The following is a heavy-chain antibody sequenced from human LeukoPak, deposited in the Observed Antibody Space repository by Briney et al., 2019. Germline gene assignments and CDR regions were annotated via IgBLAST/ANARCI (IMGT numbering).Heavy chain of an antibody. Sequence: PGGSLRLSCAASGFTFSSYAMSWVRQAPGKGLEWVAGILDSGYSTYYANSVKGRFTIPRENSNNTLYLQMNSLRAEDTAVYYCAKLGGHPLHNYYVGVWGKGTTVAVSS. D-gene: IGHD3-16*01. CDR2: ILDSGYST. CDR1: GFTFSSYA. J-gene: IGHJ6*03. V-gene: IGHV3-23*01. CDR3: AKLGGHPLHNYYVGV.